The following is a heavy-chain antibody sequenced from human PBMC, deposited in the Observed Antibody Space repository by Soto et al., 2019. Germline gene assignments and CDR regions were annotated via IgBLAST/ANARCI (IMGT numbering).Heavy chain of an antibody. CDR3: AKDSSEPEQWQTYYMDV. Sequence: GGSLRLSCAASGFTFSSYGMHWVRQAPGKGLEWVAVISYDGSNKYYADSVKGRFTISRDNSKNTLYLQMNSLRAEDTAMYYCAKDSSEPEQWQTYYMDVWGKGTTVTVSS. V-gene: IGHV3-30*18. D-gene: IGHD6-19*01. J-gene: IGHJ6*03. CDR1: GFTFSSYG. CDR2: ISYDGSNK.